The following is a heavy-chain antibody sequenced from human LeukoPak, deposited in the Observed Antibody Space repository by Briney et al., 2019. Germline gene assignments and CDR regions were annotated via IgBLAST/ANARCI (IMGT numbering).Heavy chain of an antibody. J-gene: IGHJ4*02. CDR2: IPYDGSNK. CDR1: GFTFSSYG. D-gene: IGHD1-14*01. V-gene: IGHV3-30*02. CDR3: ARREVYFDY. Sequence: PGGSLRLSCAASGFTFSSYGMHWVRQAPGKGLEWVAFIPYDGSNKYYADSVKGRFTISRDNSKNTLYLQMNSLRAEDTAVYYCARREVYFDYWVQGTLVTVSS.